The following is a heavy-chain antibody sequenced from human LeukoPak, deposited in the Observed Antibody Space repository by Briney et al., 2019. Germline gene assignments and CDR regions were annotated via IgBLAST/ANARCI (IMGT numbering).Heavy chain of an antibody. Sequence: GGSLRLSCAASGFTFNDYAMHWVRQAPGKGLEWVSGISWKSDSLDYADSVKGRFSISRDNAKNTLYLQMNSLRAEDTAVYYCVRDGSYYGSGIYNYGMDVWGQGTTVTVSS. CDR3: VRDGSYYGSGIYNYGMDV. CDR1: GFTFNDYA. D-gene: IGHD3-10*01. V-gene: IGHV3-9*01. CDR2: ISWKSDSL. J-gene: IGHJ6*02.